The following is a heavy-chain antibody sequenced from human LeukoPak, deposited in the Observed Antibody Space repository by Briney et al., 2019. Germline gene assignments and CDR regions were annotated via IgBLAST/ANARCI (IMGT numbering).Heavy chain of an antibody. D-gene: IGHD3-3*01. Sequence: GASVKVSCKASGGTFSSYAISWLRQAPGQGLEWMGGIIPIFGTANYAQKFQGRVTITADESTSTAYMELSSLRSEDTAVYYCARGRTGYDFWSGYYTDPLTFDYWGQGTLVTVSS. CDR2: IIPIFGTA. V-gene: IGHV1-69*01. CDR1: GGTFSSYA. J-gene: IGHJ4*02. CDR3: ARGRTGYDFWSGYYTDPLTFDY.